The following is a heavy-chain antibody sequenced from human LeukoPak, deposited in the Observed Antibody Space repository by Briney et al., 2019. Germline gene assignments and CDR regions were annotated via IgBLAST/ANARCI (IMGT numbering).Heavy chain of an antibody. V-gene: IGHV1-46*01. CDR1: GYTFTSYY. J-gene: IGHJ4*02. CDR3: ARGTYYYGSGSRD. D-gene: IGHD3-10*01. CDR2: INPSGGST. Sequence: ASVKVSCKASGYTFTSYYMHWVRQAPGQGLEWMGIINPSGGSTSYAQKFQGRVTMTRDTSISTAYMELSRLRSDDTAVYYCARGTYYYGSGSRDWGQGTLVTVSS.